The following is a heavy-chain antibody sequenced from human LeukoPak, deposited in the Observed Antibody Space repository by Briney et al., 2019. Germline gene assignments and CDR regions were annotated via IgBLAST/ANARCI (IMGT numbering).Heavy chain of an antibody. CDR1: GYSFTSYW. D-gene: IGHD3-10*01. J-gene: IGHJ4*02. V-gene: IGHV5-51*01. Sequence: GESLKISCKGSGYSFTSYWIGWVRQMPGKGLEWMGIIYPGDSDTRYSPSFQGQVTISADKSISTAYLQWSSLKASDTAMYYCAGGTVGLSMVPSQEGMDVWGQGTLVTVSS. CDR3: AGGTVGLSMVPSQEGMDV. CDR2: IYPGDSDT.